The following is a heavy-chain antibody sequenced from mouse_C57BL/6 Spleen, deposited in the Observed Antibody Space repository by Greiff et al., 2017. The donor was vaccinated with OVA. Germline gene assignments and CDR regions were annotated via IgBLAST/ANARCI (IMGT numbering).Heavy chain of an antibody. CDR2: IWRGGST. Sequence: QVQLQQSGPGLVQPSQSLSITCTVSGFSLTSYGVHWVRQSPGKGLEWLGVIWRGGSTDYNEAFMSRLSITKDNSKSQVFFKMNSLQADDTAIYYCANIYYYGSSYGNYAMDYWGQGTSVTVSS. J-gene: IGHJ4*01. V-gene: IGHV2-5*01. D-gene: IGHD1-1*01. CDR3: ANIYYYGSSYGNYAMDY. CDR1: GFSLTSYG.